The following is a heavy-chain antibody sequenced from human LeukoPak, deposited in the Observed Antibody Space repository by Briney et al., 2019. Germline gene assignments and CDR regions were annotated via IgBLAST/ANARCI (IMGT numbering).Heavy chain of an antibody. CDR2: INPSGGST. J-gene: IGHJ4*02. CDR3: ARTRLQWGGGDY. CDR1: GYTFTSYY. D-gene: IGHD4-11*01. Sequence: ASVKVSCKASGYTFTSYYKHWVRQAPGQGLEWMGIINPSGGSTNYAQKFQGRVTMTRDTSISAAYMELSRLRSDDTAVYYCARTRLQWGGGDYWGQGTLVTVSS. V-gene: IGHV1-2*02.